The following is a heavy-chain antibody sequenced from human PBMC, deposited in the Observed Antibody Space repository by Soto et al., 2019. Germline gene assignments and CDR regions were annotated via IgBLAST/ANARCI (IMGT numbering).Heavy chain of an antibody. V-gene: IGHV1-46*01. CDR1: GYTFTSYY. D-gene: IGHD6-6*01. Sequence: QVQLVQSGAEVKKPGASVKVSCKASGYTFTSYYMHWVRQAPGQGLEWMGIINPSGGSTSYAQKFQGRVTMNRDTSTSTVYMERSSLRSEDTAVYYCATVGKQLVQYFDYWGQGTLVTVSS. CDR2: INPSGGST. CDR3: ATVGKQLVQYFDY. J-gene: IGHJ4*02.